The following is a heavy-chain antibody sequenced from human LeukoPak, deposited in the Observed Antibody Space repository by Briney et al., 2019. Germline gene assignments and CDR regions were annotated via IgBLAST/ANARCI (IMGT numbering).Heavy chain of an antibody. CDR1: GVTLSTYA. CDR2: ISNGGVST. V-gene: IGHV3-23*01. CDR3: AKLSSVSSQDSDT. J-gene: IGHJ5*02. D-gene: IGHD2-2*01. Sequence: GRSLRLSCAASGVTLSTYAMTSVRQGPGKGLYWVSVISNGGVSTYYADSVKGRFTISRDNSKNTLYLEMNSLRAEDTALYYCAKLSSVSSQDSDTWGQGTLVTVSS.